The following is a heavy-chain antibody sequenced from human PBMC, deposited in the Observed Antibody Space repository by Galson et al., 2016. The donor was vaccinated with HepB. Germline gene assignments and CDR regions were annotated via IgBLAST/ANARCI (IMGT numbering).Heavy chain of an antibody. V-gene: IGHV3-7*01. D-gene: IGHD3-10*01. J-gene: IGHJ6*02. Sequence: SLRLSCAASGFTFSSYWMSWVRQAPEKGLEWVANIKEDGSEKYYVDSAKGRITISRDNAKNSLYLQMNSLRADDTSVYYCARGRLWFGEPHYYGMDVWGQGTTVTVSS. CDR3: ARGRLWFGEPHYYGMDV. CDR1: GFTFSSYW. CDR2: IKEDGSEK.